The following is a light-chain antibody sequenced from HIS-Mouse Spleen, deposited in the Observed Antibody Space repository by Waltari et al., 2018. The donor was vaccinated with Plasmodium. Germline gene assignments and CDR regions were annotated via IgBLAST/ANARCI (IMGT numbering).Light chain of an antibody. Sequence: QSALTQPRSVSGSPGQSVTISCTGTSSDVGGYNYVSWYQQHPGKAPKLMIYDGSKRSSGGPYRFSGSKACNTASLTISGLQAEDEADYYCCSYAGSYTLVFGGGTKLTVL. CDR2: DGS. J-gene: IGLJ2*01. CDR3: CSYAGSYTLV. CDR1: SSDVGGYNY. V-gene: IGLV2-11*01.